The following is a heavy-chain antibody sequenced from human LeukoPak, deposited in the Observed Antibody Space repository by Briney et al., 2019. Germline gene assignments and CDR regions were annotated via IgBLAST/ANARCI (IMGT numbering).Heavy chain of an antibody. CDR1: GGSISSSSYY. CDR3: ARDRWGSSNWNYVPGFDY. Sequence: SETLSLTCTVSGGSISSSSYYWGWIRQPPGKGLEWIGSIYYSGSTYYNPSLKSRVTISVDTSKNQFSLKLSSVTAADTAVYYCARDRWGSSNWNYVPGFDYWGQGTLVTVSS. V-gene: IGHV4-39*02. D-gene: IGHD1-7*01. CDR2: IYYSGST. J-gene: IGHJ4*02.